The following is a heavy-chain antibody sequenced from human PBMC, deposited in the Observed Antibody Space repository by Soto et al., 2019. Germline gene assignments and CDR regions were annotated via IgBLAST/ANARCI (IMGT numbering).Heavy chain of an antibody. D-gene: IGHD3-3*01. CDR3: ARDKHYDFWSGPALTAYYGMDV. CDR2: ISSSSSYI. J-gene: IGHJ6*02. CDR1: GFTFSSYS. Sequence: GGSLRLSCAASGFTFSSYSMNWVRQAPGKGLEWVSSISSSSSYIYYADSVKGRFTISRDNAKNSLYLQMNSLRAEDTAVYYCARDKHYDFWSGPALTAYYGMDVWGQGTTVTVSS. V-gene: IGHV3-21*01.